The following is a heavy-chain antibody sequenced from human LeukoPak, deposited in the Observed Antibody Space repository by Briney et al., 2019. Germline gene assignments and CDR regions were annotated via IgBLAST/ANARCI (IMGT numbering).Heavy chain of an antibody. Sequence: ASVKVSCKSSGFTFTDNYLHWVRHGPAQGLEWMGYIVPHSTFTSPPKTVRGAVTMTPDASMSTSYMGPTRVTSDSTRVYYCMREGEGPLSKAFDYSGPGNLV. CDR1: GFTFTDNY. CDR3: MREGEGPLSKAFDY. D-gene: IGHD2/OR15-2a*01. J-gene: IGHJ4*03. V-gene: IGHV1-2*02. CDR2: IVPHSTFT.